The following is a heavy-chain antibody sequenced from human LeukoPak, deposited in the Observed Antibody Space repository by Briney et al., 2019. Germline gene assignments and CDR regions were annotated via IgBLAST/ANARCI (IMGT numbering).Heavy chain of an antibody. CDR1: GGSISSYY. V-gene: IGHV4-59*08. Sequence: SETLSLTCTVSGGSISSYYWSWIRQPPGKGLEWIGYIYYSGSTNYNPSLKSRVTISVDTSKNQFSLKLSSVTAADTAVYYCARVTLGDYGGDYFDYWGQGTLVTVSS. J-gene: IGHJ4*02. CDR3: ARVTLGDYGGDYFDY. CDR2: IYYSGST. D-gene: IGHD4-17*01.